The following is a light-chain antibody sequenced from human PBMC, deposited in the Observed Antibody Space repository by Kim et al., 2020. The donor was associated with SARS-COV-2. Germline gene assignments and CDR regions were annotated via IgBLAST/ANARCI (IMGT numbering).Light chain of an antibody. CDR2: STN. CDR3: VLYRSGGIWV. J-gene: IGLJ2*01. V-gene: IGLV8-61*01. CDR1: SGSVSTSNY. Sequence: QTVVTQEPTFSASPGETVTLTCGLTSGSVSTSNYPTWYQDTPGQAPRTLIYSTNRRSSGVPDRFSGSILGDKADLTITGAQAEDESDYYCVLYRSGGIWVFGGGTQLTVL.